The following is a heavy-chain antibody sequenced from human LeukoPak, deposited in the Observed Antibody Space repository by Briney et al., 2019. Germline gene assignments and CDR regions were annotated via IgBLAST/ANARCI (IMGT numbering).Heavy chain of an antibody. CDR1: GFTFSSQS. J-gene: IGHJ4*02. D-gene: IGHD1-26*01. V-gene: IGHV3-48*01. CDR3: ARGYYANYFDC. Sequence: GGSLRLSCAGSGFTFSSQSMNWVRQAPGKGLEWVSYISSSSSTIYYADSVKGRFTISRDNAKNSLYLQMNSLRAEDTAVYYCARGYYANYFDCWGQGTLVTVSS. CDR2: ISSSSSTI.